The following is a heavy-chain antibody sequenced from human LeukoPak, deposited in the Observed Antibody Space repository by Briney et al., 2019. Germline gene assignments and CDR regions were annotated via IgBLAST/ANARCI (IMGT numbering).Heavy chain of an antibody. V-gene: IGHV1-2*02. Sequence: ASVKVSCKPSGYTFTGYHIHWVRQAPGQGLEWMGWINPNSGGTNLAQKFQGRVTMTRDTSISTAHMELSRLRSDDTAVYYCASDYYGSGSYRSWGQGTLVTVSS. D-gene: IGHD3-10*01. CDR2: INPNSGGT. CDR1: GYTFTGYH. J-gene: IGHJ5*02. CDR3: ASDYYGSGSYRS.